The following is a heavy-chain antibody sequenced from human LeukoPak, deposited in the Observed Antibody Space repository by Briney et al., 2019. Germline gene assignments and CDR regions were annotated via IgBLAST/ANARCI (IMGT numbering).Heavy chain of an antibody. V-gene: IGHV4-4*07. J-gene: IGHJ3*02. CDR1: GGSISSYY. CDR3: AREGIFGVVTVPAFDI. CDR2: IYTSGST. D-gene: IGHD3-3*01. Sequence: SETLSLTCTVSGGSISSYYWSWIRQPAGKGLEWIGRIYTSGSTNYNPSLKSRVTISVDTSKNQFSLKLSSVTAADTAVYYCAREGIFGVVTVPAFDIWGQGTMVTVSS.